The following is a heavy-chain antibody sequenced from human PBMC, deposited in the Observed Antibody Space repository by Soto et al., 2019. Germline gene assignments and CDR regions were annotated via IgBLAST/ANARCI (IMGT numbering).Heavy chain of an antibody. V-gene: IGHV4-34*01. Sequence: SETLSLTCAVYGGSFSGYYWSWIRQPPGKGLEWIGEINHSGSTNYNPSLKSRVTISVDTSKNQFSLKLSSVTAADTAVYYCARGPRYFDWREGGWFDPWGQGTLVTVSS. CDR3: ARGPRYFDWREGGWFDP. J-gene: IGHJ5*02. CDR1: GGSFSGYY. CDR2: INHSGST. D-gene: IGHD3-9*01.